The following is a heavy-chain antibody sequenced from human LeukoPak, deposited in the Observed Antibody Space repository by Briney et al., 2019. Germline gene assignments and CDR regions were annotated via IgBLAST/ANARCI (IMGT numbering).Heavy chain of an antibody. CDR1: GFTFSSYE. CDR3: AGGKYYFDY. CDR2: IKQDGSEK. J-gene: IGHJ4*02. V-gene: IGHV3-7*04. Sequence: NPGGSLRLSCAASGFTFSSYEMNWVRQAPGKGLEWVANIKQDGSEKYYVDSVKGRFTISRDNAKNSLYLQMNSLRAEDTAVYYCAGGKYYFDYWGQGTLVTVSS.